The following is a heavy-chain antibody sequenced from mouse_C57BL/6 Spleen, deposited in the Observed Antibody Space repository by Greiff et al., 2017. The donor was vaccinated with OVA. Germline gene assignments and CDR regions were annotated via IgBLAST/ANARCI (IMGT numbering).Heavy chain of an antibody. V-gene: IGHV1-82*01. Sequence: QVQLQQSGPELVKPGASVKISCKASGYAFSSSWMNWVKQRPGKGLEWIGRIYPGDGDTNYNGKFKGKATLTADKSSSTAYMQLSSLTSEDSAVYFCASQGTTVLARTPFDYWGQGTTLTVSS. CDR1: GYAFSSSW. J-gene: IGHJ2*01. CDR2: IYPGDGDT. D-gene: IGHD1-1*01. CDR3: ASQGTTVLARTPFDY.